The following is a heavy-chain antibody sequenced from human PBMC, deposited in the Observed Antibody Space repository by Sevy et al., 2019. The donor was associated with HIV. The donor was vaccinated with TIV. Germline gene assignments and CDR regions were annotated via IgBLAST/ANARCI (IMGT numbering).Heavy chain of an antibody. CDR1: GGSISSGVYY. Sequence: SETLSLTCTVSGGSISSGVYYWSWIRQPPGKGLEWIGYIHYTGSTFYNPSLKSRITISLDTSKNQFSLKLSSVTAADTAVYYCGRDRLGATAEYMFQNCYYYGMDVWGQGTTVTVSS. J-gene: IGHJ6*02. CDR3: GRDRLGATAEYMFQNCYYYGMDV. D-gene: IGHD6-13*01. CDR2: IHYTGST. V-gene: IGHV4-30-4*01.